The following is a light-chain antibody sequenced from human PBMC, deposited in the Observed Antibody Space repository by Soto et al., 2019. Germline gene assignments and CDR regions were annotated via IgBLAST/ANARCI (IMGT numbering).Light chain of an antibody. CDR1: SSDVGDYNY. CDR2: DVS. Sequence: QSALTQPASVSGSPGQSITISCTGTSSDVGDYNYVSWYQQHPGKAPKLMIYDVSNRPSGVSNRFSGSKSGNTASLTISGLQDEDESDYYCSSYTSSSTLYVFGTGTKVTVL. CDR3: SSYTSSSTLYV. V-gene: IGLV2-14*01. J-gene: IGLJ1*01.